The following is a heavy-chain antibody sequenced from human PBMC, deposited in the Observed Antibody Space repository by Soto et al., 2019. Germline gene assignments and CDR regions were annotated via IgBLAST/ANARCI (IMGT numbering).Heavy chain of an antibody. V-gene: IGHV4-4*07. CDR3: ARQLGLWQPLDY. CDR1: GASISAYA. Sequence: SETLSLTCTVSGASISAYAWSWIRQPAGKGLEWIGRLYSSGNTNYNPSFKSRITMSADASKNQFSLKLSSVTAADTAVYCCARQLGLWQPLDYWGRGTLVTVSS. J-gene: IGHJ4*02. D-gene: IGHD1-1*01. CDR2: LYSSGNT.